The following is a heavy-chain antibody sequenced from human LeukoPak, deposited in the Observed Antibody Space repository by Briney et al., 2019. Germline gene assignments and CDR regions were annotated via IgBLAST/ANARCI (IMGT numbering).Heavy chain of an antibody. Sequence: ASVKVSCKASGYTFTSYYMHWVRQAPGQGLEWMGIINPSGGSTSYAQKFQGRVTMTRDTSTSTVYMELSSLRSEDTAVYYCARDYTPSSSGYYDPSFDYWGQGTPVTVSS. CDR1: GYTFTSYY. J-gene: IGHJ4*02. D-gene: IGHD3-22*01. CDR3: ARDYTPSSSGYYDPSFDY. V-gene: IGHV1-46*01. CDR2: INPSGGST.